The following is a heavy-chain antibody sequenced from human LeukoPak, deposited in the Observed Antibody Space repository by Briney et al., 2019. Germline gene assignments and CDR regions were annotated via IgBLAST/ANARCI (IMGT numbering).Heavy chain of an antibody. CDR3: AKGRTIVVVPAAPFDY. V-gene: IGHV3-30*02. Sequence: GGSLRLSCAASGFTFSSYGMHWVRQAPGKGLEWVAFIRYDGSNKYYADSVKGRFTISRDNSKNTLYLQMNSLRAEDTAVYYCAKGRTIVVVPAAPFDYWGQGTLVTVSS. J-gene: IGHJ4*02. CDR1: GFTFSSYG. CDR2: IRYDGSNK. D-gene: IGHD2-2*01.